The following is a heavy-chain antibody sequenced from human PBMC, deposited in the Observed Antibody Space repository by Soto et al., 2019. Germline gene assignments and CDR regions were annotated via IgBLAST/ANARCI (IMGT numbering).Heavy chain of an antibody. V-gene: IGHV3-21*04. CDR2: ISSSSDYI. D-gene: IGHD5-12*01. Sequence: EVQLVESGGGLVKPGGSLRLSCAASGFTFTNYTMTWVRQAPGKGLEWVSSISSSSDYIYDADSVKGRFTISRDNAKNSLFLQMNTLRAEDTAIYYCAREKGWLEETSANWFDPWGQGTLVIVSS. CDR3: AREKGWLEETSANWFDP. J-gene: IGHJ5*02. CDR1: GFTFTNYT.